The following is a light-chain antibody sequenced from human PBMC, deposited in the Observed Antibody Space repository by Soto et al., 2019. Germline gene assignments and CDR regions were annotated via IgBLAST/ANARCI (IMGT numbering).Light chain of an antibody. CDR1: SSNIGAGYD. CDR3: QSYDSSLSGSV. V-gene: IGLV1-40*01. J-gene: IGLJ3*02. CDR2: GNS. Sequence: QSVLTHPPSVSGAPGQRVTISCTGSSSNIGAGYDLHWYQQLPGTAPKLLIYGNSNRPSGVPDRFSGSKSGTSASLAITGLQAEDEADYYCQSYDSSLSGSVFGGGTKLTVL.